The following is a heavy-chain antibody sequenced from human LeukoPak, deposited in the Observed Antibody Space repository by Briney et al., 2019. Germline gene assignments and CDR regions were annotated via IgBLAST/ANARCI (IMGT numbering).Heavy chain of an antibody. CDR1: GFTFSSYW. J-gene: IGHJ4*02. V-gene: IGHV3-7*01. CDR3: ARAVTTALGY. CDR2: IKKDGSEN. D-gene: IGHD4-17*01. Sequence: PGGSLRLSCAASGFTFSSYWMSWVRQAPGKGLEWVANIKKDGSENYYVDSVKGRFTISRDNAKKSLYLQMKSLRAEDTAVYYCARAVTTALGYWGQGTLVTVSS.